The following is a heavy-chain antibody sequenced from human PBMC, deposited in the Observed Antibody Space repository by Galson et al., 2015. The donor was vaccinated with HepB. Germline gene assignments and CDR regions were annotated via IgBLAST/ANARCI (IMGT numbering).Heavy chain of an antibody. CDR3: ATEPVYGDYVWFDP. Sequence: KVSCKVSGYTFTDYYMHWVQQAPGKGLEWMGLVDPEDGETIYAQKFQGRVTITADTSTDTAYMELSSLRSEDTAVYYCATEPVYGDYVWFDPWGQGTLVTVSS. J-gene: IGHJ5*02. CDR2: VDPEDGET. CDR1: GYTFTDYY. V-gene: IGHV1-69-2*01. D-gene: IGHD4-17*01.